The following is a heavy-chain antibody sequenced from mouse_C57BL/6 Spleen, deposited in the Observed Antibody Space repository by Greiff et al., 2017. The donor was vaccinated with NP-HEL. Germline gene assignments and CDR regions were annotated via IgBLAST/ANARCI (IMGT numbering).Heavy chain of an antibody. Sequence: VQLQQSGPVLVKPGASVKMSCKASGYTFTDYYMNWVKQSHGKSLEWIGVINPYNGGTSYNQKFKGKATLTVDKSSSTAYMELNSLTSEDSAVYYCARSYGSPYYFDYWGQGTTLTVSS. V-gene: IGHV1-19*01. CDR2: INPYNGGT. CDR3: ARSYGSPYYFDY. D-gene: IGHD1-1*01. J-gene: IGHJ2*01. CDR1: GYTFTDYY.